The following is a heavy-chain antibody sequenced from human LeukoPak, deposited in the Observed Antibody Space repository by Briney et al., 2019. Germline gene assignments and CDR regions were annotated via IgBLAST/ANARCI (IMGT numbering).Heavy chain of an antibody. CDR1: GGSISSYY. D-gene: IGHD2-2*02. J-gene: IGHJ5*02. Sequence: SETLSLTCTVSGGSISSYYWSWIRQPPGKGLEWIGYIYYSGSTNYNPSLKSRVTISVDTSKNQFSLKLSSVTAADTAVYYCARDGTDIVVVPAAILGYSYGHGDWFDPWGQGTLVTVSS. CDR2: IYYSGST. CDR3: ARDGTDIVVVPAAILGYSYGHGDWFDP. V-gene: IGHV4-59*12.